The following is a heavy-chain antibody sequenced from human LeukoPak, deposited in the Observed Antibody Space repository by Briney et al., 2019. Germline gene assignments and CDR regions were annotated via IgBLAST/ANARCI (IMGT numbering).Heavy chain of an antibody. CDR1: GFTFSSYS. V-gene: IGHV3-21*01. CDR3: ARARGSPGGAFDI. J-gene: IGHJ3*02. D-gene: IGHD3-10*01. Sequence: PGGSLRLSCAASGFTFSSYSMNWVRQAPGKGLEWVSSISSSSSYIYYADSVKGRFTISRDNAKNSLYLQMNSLRAEDTAVYYCARARGSPGGAFDIWGQGTMVTVSS. CDR2: ISSSSSYI.